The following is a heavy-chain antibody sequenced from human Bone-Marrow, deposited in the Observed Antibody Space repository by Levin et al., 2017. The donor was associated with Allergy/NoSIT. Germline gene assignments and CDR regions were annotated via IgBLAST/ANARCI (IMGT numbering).Heavy chain of an antibody. V-gene: IGHV3-23*01. CDR1: GFTFNSYA. D-gene: IGHD6-19*01. CDR3: AKGAGWVAGAVALI. J-gene: IGHJ4*02. CDR2: ISGSGSST. Sequence: ETLSLTCAASGFTFNSYALSWVRQAPGKGLEWVSAISGSGSSTYYADSVKGRFTISRDNSKTTLYLQMNSLRAEDTAVYYCAKGAGWVAGAVALIWGQGTLVTVSS.